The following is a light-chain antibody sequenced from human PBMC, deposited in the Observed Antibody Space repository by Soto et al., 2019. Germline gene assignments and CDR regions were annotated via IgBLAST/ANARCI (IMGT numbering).Light chain of an antibody. CDR3: SLYTSENTYV. V-gene: IGLV2-18*01. Sequence: QSALTQPPSVSGSPGQSVTISCTVTSSDVGDYEHVSWYQQAPGTAPKLIVYEASNRPSGVPDRFSGSKSGNTASLTISGLQAADEADYYCSLYTSENTYVFGTGTKVTVL. J-gene: IGLJ1*01. CDR1: SSDVGDYEH. CDR2: EAS.